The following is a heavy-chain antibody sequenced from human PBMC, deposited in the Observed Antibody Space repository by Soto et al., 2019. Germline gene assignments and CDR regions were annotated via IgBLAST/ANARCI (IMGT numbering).Heavy chain of an antibody. D-gene: IGHD2-15*01. CDR3: ARGGGYCSGGSCYSLPSYYYYYMDV. J-gene: IGHJ6*03. Sequence: SETLYLTCAVSGGSISSYYWSWIRQPPGKGLEWIGYIYYSGSTNYNPSLKSRVTISVDTSKNQFSLKLSSVTAADTAVYYCARGGGYCSGGSCYSLPSYYYYYMDVWGKGTTVTVSS. V-gene: IGHV4-59*01. CDR2: IYYSGST. CDR1: GGSISSYY.